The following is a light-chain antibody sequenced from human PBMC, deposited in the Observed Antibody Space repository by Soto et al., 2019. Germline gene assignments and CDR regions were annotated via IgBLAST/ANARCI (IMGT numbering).Light chain of an antibody. CDR2: DDS. J-gene: IGLJ3*02. Sequence: SYELTQPPSVSVPPGQPARITCGGNNIGRKSVHWYQQRPGQAPVLVVYDDSDRPSGIPERFSGSNSGSTATLTISWVEVGDEADYYWQVWDSASDQRVFGGGTKLTVL. CDR1: NIGRKS. V-gene: IGLV3-21*02. CDR3: QVWDSASDQRV.